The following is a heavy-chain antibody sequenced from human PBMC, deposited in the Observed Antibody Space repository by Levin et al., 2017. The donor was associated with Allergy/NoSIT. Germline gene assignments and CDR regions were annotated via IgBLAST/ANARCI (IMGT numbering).Heavy chain of an antibody. Sequence: GGSLRLSCAASGFTFSTYWVTWVRQAPGKGLEWVGNINQDGSGKNYVDSVKGRFTISRDNAKNSLYLQMNSLRAEDTAVYYCISKKVGYWGQGTLVTVSS. CDR1: GFTFSTYW. J-gene: IGHJ4*02. D-gene: IGHD2/OR15-2a*01. CDR2: INQDGSGK. CDR3: ISKKVGY. V-gene: IGHV3-7*02.